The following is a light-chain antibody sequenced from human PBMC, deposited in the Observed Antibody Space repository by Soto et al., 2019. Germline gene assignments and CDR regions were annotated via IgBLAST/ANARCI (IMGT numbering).Light chain of an antibody. Sequence: DIQMTQSPSSLSASVGDRVTITCRASQSISTWLAWFQQKPGKAPKLLIYRASSLEGGAPSRFSGSGSGTEFTLTISSLQPDDFATYYCQQYNGFSKTFGQGTKVEIK. J-gene: IGKJ1*01. CDR1: QSISTW. CDR2: RAS. V-gene: IGKV1-5*03. CDR3: QQYNGFSKT.